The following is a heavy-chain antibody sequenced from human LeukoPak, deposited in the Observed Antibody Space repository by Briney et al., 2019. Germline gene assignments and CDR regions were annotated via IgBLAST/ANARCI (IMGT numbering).Heavy chain of an antibody. V-gene: IGHV3-30*04. J-gene: IGHJ5*02. CDR2: ISDDGSKK. Sequence: GGSLRLSCAASGFSFNTFAMHWVRQAPDKGLEWVAVISDDGSKKYHADSVKGRFTISRDNAKNSLYLQMNSLRAEDTAVYYCAKPPSGLDNWFDPWGQGTLVTVSS. D-gene: IGHD1-26*01. CDR3: AKPPSGLDNWFDP. CDR1: GFSFNTFA.